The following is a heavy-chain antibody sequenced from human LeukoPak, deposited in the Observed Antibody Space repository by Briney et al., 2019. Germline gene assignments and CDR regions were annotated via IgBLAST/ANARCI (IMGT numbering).Heavy chain of an antibody. CDR1: GFTFSSYA. V-gene: IGHV3-23*01. CDR2: ISGSGGST. Sequence: GGSLRLSCVASGFTFSSYAINWVRHVPGKGLEWVSAISGSGGSTFYVDSVKGRFTISRDNSKNTLYLQMNSLRAEDTAVYYCAMSYSSSSVVAFDIWGQGTMVTVSS. CDR3: AMSYSSSSVVAFDI. D-gene: IGHD6-6*01. J-gene: IGHJ3*02.